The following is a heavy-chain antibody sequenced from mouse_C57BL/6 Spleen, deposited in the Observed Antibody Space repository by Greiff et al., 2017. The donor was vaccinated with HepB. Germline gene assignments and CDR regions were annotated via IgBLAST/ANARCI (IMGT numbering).Heavy chain of an antibody. D-gene: IGHD2-5*01. V-gene: IGHV1-81*01. CDR2: IYPRSGNT. Sequence: QVQLQQSGAELARPGASVKLSCKASGYTFTSYGISWVKQRTGQGLEWIGEIYPRSGNTYYNEKFKGKATLTADKSSSTAYMELRSLTSEDSAVYFCAREDYSNHSYWGQGTLVTVSA. J-gene: IGHJ3*01. CDR3: AREDYSNHSY. CDR1: GYTFTSYG.